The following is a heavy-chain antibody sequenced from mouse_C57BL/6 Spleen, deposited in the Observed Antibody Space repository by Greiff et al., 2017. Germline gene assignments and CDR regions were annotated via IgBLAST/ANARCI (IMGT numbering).Heavy chain of an antibody. Sequence: VQLQQSGTVLARPGASVKMSCKTSGYTFTSYWMHWVKQRPGQGLEWIGAIYPGNSDTSYNQKFKGKAKLTAVTSASTAYMELSSLTNEDSAVYYCTRPYYYGSSRYFDVWGTETTVTVSS. V-gene: IGHV1-5*01. CDR1: GYTFTSYW. CDR3: TRPYYYGSSRYFDV. J-gene: IGHJ1*03. CDR2: IYPGNSDT. D-gene: IGHD1-1*01.